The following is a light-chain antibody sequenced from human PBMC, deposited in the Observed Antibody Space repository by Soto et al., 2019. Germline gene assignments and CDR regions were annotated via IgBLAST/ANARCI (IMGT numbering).Light chain of an antibody. CDR1: QSISSY. CDR2: AAS. Sequence: DIQMTQSPSSLSASVGDRVTITCRASQSISSYLNWYQQRPGKAPKLLIYAASSLQSGVPSRFGGSGSGTDFTLTINSLQPEDFATYHCQQSSSGPITFGQGTRLEIK. J-gene: IGKJ5*01. CDR3: QQSSSGPIT. V-gene: IGKV1-39*01.